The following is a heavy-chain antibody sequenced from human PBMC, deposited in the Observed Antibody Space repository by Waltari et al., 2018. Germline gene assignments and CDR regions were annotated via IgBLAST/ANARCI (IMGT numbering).Heavy chain of an antibody. V-gene: IGHV4-39*07. J-gene: IGHJ5*02. D-gene: IGHD3-22*01. CDR2: IYYSGST. Sequence: QLQLQESGPGLVKPSETLSLTCTVSGGSISSSSYYWGWIRQPPGKGLEWIGSIYYSGSTYYNPSLKSRVTISVDTSKNQFSLKLSSVTAADTAVYYCAREEITMIVVVNPNWFDPWGQGTLVTVSS. CDR3: AREEITMIVVVNPNWFDP. CDR1: GGSISSSSYY.